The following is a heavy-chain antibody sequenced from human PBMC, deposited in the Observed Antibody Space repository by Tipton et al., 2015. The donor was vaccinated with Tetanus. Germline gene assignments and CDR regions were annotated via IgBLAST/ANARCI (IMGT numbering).Heavy chain of an antibody. CDR1: GFIFSSYG. J-gene: IGHJ4*02. D-gene: IGHD2-15*01. CDR3: AREADCSGGSCFSGDFDN. V-gene: IGHV3-33*01. CDR2: SWYDGTDK. Sequence: SGFIFSSYGIHWVRQAPGKGLEWVAVSWYDGTDKYYADYVKGRFTISRDNSKNTLYLQMNSLRAEDTAVYYCAREADCSGGSCFSGDFDNWGQGTQVTVSS.